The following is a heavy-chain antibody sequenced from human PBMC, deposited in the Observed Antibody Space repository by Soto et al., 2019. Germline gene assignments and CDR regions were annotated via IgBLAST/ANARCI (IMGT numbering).Heavy chain of an antibody. Sequence: GGSLRLSCVDSGDTFSSNAMSWVRQAPGKGLEWVSGISASGGTIHEADSVKGRFTISRDNSKNTLYLQMNSLRVEDTAVYYCAKDRLDYGDYGPFDYWGQGTLVTVS. J-gene: IGHJ4*02. CDR3: AKDRLDYGDYGPFDY. CDR1: GDTFSSNA. V-gene: IGHV3-23*01. D-gene: IGHD4-17*01. CDR2: ISASGGTI.